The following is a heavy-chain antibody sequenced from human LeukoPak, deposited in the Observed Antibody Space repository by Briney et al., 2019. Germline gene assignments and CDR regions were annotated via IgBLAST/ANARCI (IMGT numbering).Heavy chain of an antibody. D-gene: IGHD3-16*01. Sequence: GGSLRLSCAASGFTFSTNAMSWVRQAPGKGLEWVSTISGSGGSTHYADSVKGRFTISRDNSKNTLYLQMNSLRAEDTAVYYCAKSRFLITFGGVTTLNYFDYWGQGTLITVSS. CDR3: AKSRFLITFGGVTTLNYFDY. CDR2: ISGSGGST. V-gene: IGHV3-23*01. J-gene: IGHJ4*02. CDR1: GFTFSTNA.